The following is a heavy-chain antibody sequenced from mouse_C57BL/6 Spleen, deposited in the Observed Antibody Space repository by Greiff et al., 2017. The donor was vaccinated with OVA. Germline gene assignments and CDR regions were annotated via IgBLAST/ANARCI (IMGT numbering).Heavy chain of an antibody. Sequence: VQLQQPGAELVKPGASVKMSCKASGYTFTSYWITWVKQRPGQGLEWIGDIYPGSGSTNYNEKFKSKATLTVDTSSSTAYMQLSSLTSEDSAVYYCAGEGGNYVGWFAYWGQGTLVTVSA. V-gene: IGHV1-55*01. CDR1: GYTFTSYW. CDR2: IYPGSGST. CDR3: AGEGGNYVGWFAY. J-gene: IGHJ3*01. D-gene: IGHD2-1*01.